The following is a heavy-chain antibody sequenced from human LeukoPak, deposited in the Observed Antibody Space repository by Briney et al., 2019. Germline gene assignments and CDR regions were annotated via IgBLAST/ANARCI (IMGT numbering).Heavy chain of an antibody. CDR2: ISHSGNT. V-gene: IGHV4-59*01. CDR1: GDSINKYF. Sequence: KPSETLSLTCTVSGDSINKYFWSWLRQSPGKGLEWIGYISHSGNTNYHPSLKSRVTISLDKSNNQFSLRLRSVTAADTAVYYCARAGPENLNWRCYIDFWGQGILVTVSS. D-gene: IGHD1-1*01. J-gene: IGHJ4*02. CDR3: ARAGPENLNWRCYIDF.